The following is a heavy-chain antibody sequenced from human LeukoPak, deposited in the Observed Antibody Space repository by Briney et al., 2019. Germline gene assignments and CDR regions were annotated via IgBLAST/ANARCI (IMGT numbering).Heavy chain of an antibody. CDR2: ISGSGGST. CDR1: GFTFSSYA. D-gene: IGHD1-26*01. J-gene: IGHJ5*02. CDR3: ARRIVGATGGGWFDP. V-gene: IGHV3-23*01. Sequence: GSLRLSCAVSGFTFSSYAMSWVRQAPGKGLEWVSAISGSGGSTYYADSVKGRFTISRDNSKNTLYLQMNSLRAEDTAVYYCARRIVGATGGGWFDPWGQGTLVTVSS.